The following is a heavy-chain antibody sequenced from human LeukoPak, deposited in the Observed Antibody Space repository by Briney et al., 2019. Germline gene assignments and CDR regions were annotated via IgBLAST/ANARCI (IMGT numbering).Heavy chain of an antibody. Sequence: ASMKVSCKASGYTFTSYAIHWVRQAPGQRLEWMGWINPGNGNTKYSQKFQGRVTITRDTSASTAYIELSSLTPEDTAVYYCARDRGGAGDFDYWGQGTLVTVSS. CDR1: GYTFTSYA. D-gene: IGHD3-16*01. CDR2: INPGNGNT. J-gene: IGHJ4*02. V-gene: IGHV1-3*01. CDR3: ARDRGGAGDFDY.